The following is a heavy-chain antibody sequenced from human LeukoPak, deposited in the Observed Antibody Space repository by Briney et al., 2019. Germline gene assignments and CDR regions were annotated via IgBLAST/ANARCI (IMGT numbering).Heavy chain of an antibody. CDR2: IKQDGNEK. J-gene: IGHJ4*02. V-gene: IGHV3-7*01. Sequence: GGSLRLSCAVSGFTFSNYWMSWVRQAPGKGLEWAANIKQDGNEKYYVDSVKGRFTISRDNAKNSLYLQMNSLRAEDTAVYYCARDRQDDFWSAYYDYWGQGTLVTVSS. D-gene: IGHD3-3*01. CDR1: GFTFSNYW. CDR3: ARDRQDDFWSAYYDY.